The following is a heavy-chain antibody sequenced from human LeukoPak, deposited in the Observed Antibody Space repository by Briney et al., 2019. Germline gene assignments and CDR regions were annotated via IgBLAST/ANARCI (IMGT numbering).Heavy chain of an antibody. CDR1: GFTFSSYA. CDR3: AKTSSGWAYYFDY. V-gene: IGHV3-23*01. D-gene: IGHD6-19*01. J-gene: IGHJ4*02. CDR2: ISSSGGST. Sequence: GGSLRLSCAASGFTFSSYAMGWVRQAPGKGLEWVSVISSSGGSTYYADSVKGRFTISRDNSKNTLYLQMNSLRAEDTAVYYCAKTSSGWAYYFDYWGQGTLVTVSS.